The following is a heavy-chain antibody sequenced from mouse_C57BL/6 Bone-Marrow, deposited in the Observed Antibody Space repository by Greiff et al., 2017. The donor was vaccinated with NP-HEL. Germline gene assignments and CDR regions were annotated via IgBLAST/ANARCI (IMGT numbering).Heavy chain of an antibody. CDR2: IDPETGGT. CDR1: GYTFTDYE. D-gene: IGHD2-4*01. J-gene: IGHJ4*01. V-gene: IGHV1-15*01. Sequence: QVQLQQSGAELVRPGASVTLSCKASGYTFTDYEMHWVKQTPVHGLEWIGAIDPETGGTAYNQKFKGKAILTADKSSSTAYMELRSLTSEDSAVYYCTRNLGDYDDDYWGQGTSVTVSS. CDR3: TRNLGDYDDDY.